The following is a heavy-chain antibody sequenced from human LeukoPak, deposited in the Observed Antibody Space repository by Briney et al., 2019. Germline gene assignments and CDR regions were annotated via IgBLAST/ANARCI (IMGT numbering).Heavy chain of an antibody. J-gene: IGHJ6*03. CDR2: ISSSSSTI. CDR1: GFTFSSYS. V-gene: IGHV3-48*04. CDR3: ARVLSGWYRYYYYYMDV. D-gene: IGHD6-19*01. Sequence: PGGSLRLSCAASGFTFSSYSMNWVRQAPGKGLEWVSYISSSSSTIYYADSVKGRFTISRDNAKNSLYLQMNSLRAEDTAVYYCARVLSGWYRYYYYYMDVWGKGTTVTISS.